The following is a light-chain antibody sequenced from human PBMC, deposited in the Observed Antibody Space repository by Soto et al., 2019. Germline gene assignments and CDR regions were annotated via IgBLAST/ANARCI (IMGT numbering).Light chain of an antibody. V-gene: IGKV1-33*01. CDR2: DAS. CDR3: QPYEKPPT. J-gene: IGKJ5*01. Sequence: TQSPPSFAASTGDRVTITCQASQNIHNYLNWYQQKPGRAPKLLIYDASNFEAGVPSRFRGSASGTDSTFTSSRQSAEDTVTYYWQPYEKPPTFGQGTRVEIK. CDR1: QNIHNY.